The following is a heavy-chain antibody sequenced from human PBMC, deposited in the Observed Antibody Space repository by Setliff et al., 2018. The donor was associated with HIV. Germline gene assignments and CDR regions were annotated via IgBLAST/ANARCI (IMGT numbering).Heavy chain of an antibody. CDR2: IKEDGSEK. CDR1: GFTFTNRY. CDR3: ARASNSFDI. J-gene: IGHJ3*02. V-gene: IGHV3-7*01. Sequence: GGSLRLSCAASGFTFTNRYMSWVRQAPGKGLEWVASIKEDGSEKYYVDSLKGRFTISRDNAKNSLYLQMNSLRVEDTAVYYCARASNSFDIWGQGTMVTVSS.